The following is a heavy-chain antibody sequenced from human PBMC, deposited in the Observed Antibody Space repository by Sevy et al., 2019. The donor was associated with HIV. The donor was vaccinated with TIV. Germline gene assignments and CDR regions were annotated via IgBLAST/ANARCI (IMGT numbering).Heavy chain of an antibody. V-gene: IGHV3-48*03. J-gene: IGHJ4*02. Sequence: GGSLRLSCAASVFTFSSYEMNWVRQAPGKGLEWVSYISSSGTIIYYADSVKGRFTISRDNAKNSLYLQMNSLRAEDTAVYYCARDLSFDYWGQGTLVTVSS. CDR3: ARDLSFDY. CDR2: ISSSGTII. CDR1: VFTFSSYE.